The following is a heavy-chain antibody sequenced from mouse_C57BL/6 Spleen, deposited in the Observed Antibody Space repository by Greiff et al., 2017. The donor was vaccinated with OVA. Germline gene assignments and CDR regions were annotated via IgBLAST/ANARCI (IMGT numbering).Heavy chain of an antibody. CDR3: AREGGGSYYFDY. J-gene: IGHJ2*01. Sequence: EVQLQQSGPGMVKPSQSLSLTCTVTGYSITSGYDWHWIRHFPGNKLEWMGYISYSGSTNYNPSLKSRISITHDTSKNHFFLKLNSVTTEDTATYYCAREGGGSYYFDYWGQGTTLTVSS. V-gene: IGHV3-1*01. CDR1: GYSITSGYD. CDR2: ISYSGST.